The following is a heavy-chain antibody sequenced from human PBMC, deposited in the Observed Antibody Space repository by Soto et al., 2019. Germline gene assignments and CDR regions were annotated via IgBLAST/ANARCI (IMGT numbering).Heavy chain of an antibody. CDR1: GLTFRDYY. D-gene: IGHD4-17*01. CDR2: ISSSGSTI. V-gene: IGHV3-11*01. CDR3: AREHGDSRGDAFDI. Sequence: QVQLVETGGGLVKPGGSLRLYGAASGLTFRDYYMSWIRQAHGKGLEWVSYISSSGSTIYYADSVKGRFTISRYNAKNSLYLHMNSLRAEDTAVYYCAREHGDSRGDAFDIWGQGTMVTVSS. J-gene: IGHJ3*02.